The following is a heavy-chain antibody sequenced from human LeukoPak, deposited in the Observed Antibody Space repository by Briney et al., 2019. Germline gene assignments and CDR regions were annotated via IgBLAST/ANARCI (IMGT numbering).Heavy chain of an antibody. J-gene: IGHJ3*02. CDR3: AVDGDHAYDDAFDI. CDR2: ISAYNGNT. Sequence: ASVKVSCKASGYTFTSYGISWVRQASGQGLEWMGWISAYNGNTNYAQKLQGRVTMTTDTSTSTAYMELSSLRSEDTAVYYCAVDGDHAYDDAFDIWGQGTMVTVSS. D-gene: IGHD4-17*01. CDR1: GYTFTSYG. V-gene: IGHV1-18*01.